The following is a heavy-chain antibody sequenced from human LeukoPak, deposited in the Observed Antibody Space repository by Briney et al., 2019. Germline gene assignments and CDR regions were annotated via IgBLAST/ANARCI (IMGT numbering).Heavy chain of an antibody. CDR2: INHSGST. V-gene: IGHV4-34*01. CDR1: GGSFSGYY. J-gene: IGHJ6*03. CDR3: ARCLSGRALEYYYYYYMDV. D-gene: IGHD1-1*01. Sequence: PSETLSLTCAVYGGSFSGYYWSWIRQPPGKGLEGIGEINHSGSTNYNPSLKSRVTISVDTSKNQFSLKLSSVTAADTAVYYCARCLSGRALEYYYYYYMDVWGQGTLVTVSS.